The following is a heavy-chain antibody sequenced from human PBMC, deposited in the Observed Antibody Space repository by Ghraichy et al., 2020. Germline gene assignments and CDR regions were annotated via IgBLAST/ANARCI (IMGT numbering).Heavy chain of an antibody. CDR1: GGSISSGDYY. Sequence: SETLSLTCTVSGGSISSGDYYLGWIRQPPGKGLEWIATIYYSGSTYYNPSLKSRVTISADTSNNQFSLKLSSVAAADTAVYYCARLTNYYYYMDVWGKGTTVTVSS. CDR3: ARLTNYYYYMDV. J-gene: IGHJ6*03. V-gene: IGHV4-39*01. CDR2: IYYSGST.